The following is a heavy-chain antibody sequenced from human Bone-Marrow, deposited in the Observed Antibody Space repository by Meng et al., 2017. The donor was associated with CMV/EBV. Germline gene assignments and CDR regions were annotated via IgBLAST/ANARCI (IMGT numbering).Heavy chain of an antibody. CDR2: MNPDSGNT. V-gene: IGHV1-8*03. J-gene: IGHJ6*02. CDR1: GYTFTNYD. Sequence: ASVKVSCKASGYTFTNYDINWLRQASGQGLEWMGWMNPDSGNTGSAQKFQGRLTIMRNTALNTTYMELTSLRSEDTAIYFCARGRIPAAAHYYYYYGMDVWGQGTTVTFYS. CDR3: ARGRIPAAAHYYYYYGMDV. D-gene: IGHD2-2*01.